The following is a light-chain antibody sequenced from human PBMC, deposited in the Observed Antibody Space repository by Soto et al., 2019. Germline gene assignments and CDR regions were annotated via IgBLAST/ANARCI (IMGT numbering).Light chain of an antibody. CDR2: SAS. CDR1: QGISSY. J-gene: IGKJ5*01. V-gene: IGKV1-39*01. CDR3: HQSYSTPSG. Sequence: DIQMNQSPSSLSASVGARVTITCRASQGISSYLNWYQQKPGKAPKLLIYSASSLQSVVPSRFRGSGSGTDFTLTICSRRTEDVASYYCHQSYSTPSGFGQGTRLEIK.